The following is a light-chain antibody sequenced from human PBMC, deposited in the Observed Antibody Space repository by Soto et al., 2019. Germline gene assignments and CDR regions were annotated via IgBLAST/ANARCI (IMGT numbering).Light chain of an antibody. V-gene: IGKV3-15*01. CDR2: GAS. Sequence: EIVVTQSPGTLSVSPGEGVTLSCRARQSVSNNLAWYQQRPGQAPRLLIHGASTRATGIPARFSGSGYGRECTLTISSLQSEDVAVYYWQQYNDWPYTVGQGTKLEIK. CDR3: QQYNDWPYT. J-gene: IGKJ2*01. CDR1: QSVSNN.